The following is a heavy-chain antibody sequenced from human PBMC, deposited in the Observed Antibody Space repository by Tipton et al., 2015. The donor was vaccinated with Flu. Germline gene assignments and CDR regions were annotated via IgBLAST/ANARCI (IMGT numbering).Heavy chain of an antibody. D-gene: IGHD3-10*01. CDR3: ARDYPASQWFGGSNWFDP. V-gene: IGHV4-4*07. Sequence: TLSLTCTVSGGSISSYYWSWIRQPAGKGLEWIGRIYTSGSTNYNPSLKSRVTTSVDTSKNQFSLKLSSVTAADTAVYYCARDYPASQWFGGSNWFDPWGQGTLVTVSS. J-gene: IGHJ5*02. CDR2: IYTSGST. CDR1: GGSISSYY.